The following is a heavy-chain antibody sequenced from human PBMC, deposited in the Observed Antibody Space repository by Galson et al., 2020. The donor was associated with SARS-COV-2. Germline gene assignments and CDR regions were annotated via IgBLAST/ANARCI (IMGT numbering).Heavy chain of an antibody. D-gene: IGHD2-2*01. J-gene: IGHJ4*02. V-gene: IGHV1-3*01. Sequence: GESLKISCEASGYPFTSYAIHWVRQAPGQRLEWMGWINAGTGQSVYSQNLEGRVTFTRDASASTAYMEVISLKSEDTAVYYCARDVAMGLFEYWGQGTLVTVSS. CDR1: GYPFTSYA. CDR2: INAGTGQS. CDR3: ARDVAMGLFEY.